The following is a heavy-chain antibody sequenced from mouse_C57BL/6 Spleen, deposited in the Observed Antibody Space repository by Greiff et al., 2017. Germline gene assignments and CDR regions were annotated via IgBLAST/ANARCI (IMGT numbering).Heavy chain of an antibody. J-gene: IGHJ2*01. CDR3: ARSLTGTLSSFDY. CDR2: INPSSGYT. D-gene: IGHD4-1*01. V-gene: IGHV1-4*01. Sequence: QVQLQQSGAELARPGASVKMSCKASGYTFTSYTMHWVKQRPGQGLEWIGYINPSSGYTKYNQKFKDKATLPADKSSSTAYMQLISLTSEDSAFYYCARSLTGTLSSFDYWGQGTTLTVSS. CDR1: GYTFTSYT.